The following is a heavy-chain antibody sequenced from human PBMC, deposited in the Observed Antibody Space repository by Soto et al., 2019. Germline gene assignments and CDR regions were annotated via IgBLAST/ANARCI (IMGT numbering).Heavy chain of an antibody. CDR1: GFTLSSYS. V-gene: IGHV3-30-3*01. Sequence: QVQLVESGGGVVQPGTSLRLSCAASGFTLSSYSIHWFRQALGKGLDWVAVISYDGNTQFYGDSVKGRFIVSRDNSRNTLYLQLNNLQAEDTAVYYCAKVSRPSRISTPDFDYWGQGTLVTVSS. J-gene: IGHJ4*02. CDR3: AKVSRPSRISTPDFDY. CDR2: ISYDGNTQ.